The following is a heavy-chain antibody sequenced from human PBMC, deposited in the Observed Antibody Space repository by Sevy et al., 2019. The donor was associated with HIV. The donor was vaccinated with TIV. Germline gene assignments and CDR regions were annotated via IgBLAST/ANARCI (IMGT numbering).Heavy chain of an antibody. CDR2: IYYSGST. V-gene: IGHV4-59*01. J-gene: IGHJ4*02. CDR3: ATVTHYGSGSYYLDY. D-gene: IGHD3-10*01. Sequence: SETLSLTCTVSGGSISSYYWSWIRRPPGKGLEWIGSIYYSGSTNYNPSLKSRVTISVDTSKNQFSLKLSSVTAADTAVYYCATVTHYGSGSYYLDYWGQGTLVTVSS. CDR1: GGSISSYY.